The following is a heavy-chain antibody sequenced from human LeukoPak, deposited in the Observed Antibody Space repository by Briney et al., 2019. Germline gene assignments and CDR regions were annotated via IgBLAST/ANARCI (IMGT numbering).Heavy chain of an antibody. CDR3: ARAATGDYDYVWGSYRLRVYMDV. CDR2: INPSGGST. V-gene: IGHV1-46*01. D-gene: IGHD3-16*02. J-gene: IGHJ6*03. CDR1: GYTFTSYY. Sequence: ASVKVSCKASGYTFTSYYMHWVRQAPGQGLEWMGIINPSGGSTSYAQKFQGRVTMTRDMSTSTAYMELRSLRSDDTAVYYCARAATGDYDYVWGSYRLRVYMDVWGKGTTVTISS.